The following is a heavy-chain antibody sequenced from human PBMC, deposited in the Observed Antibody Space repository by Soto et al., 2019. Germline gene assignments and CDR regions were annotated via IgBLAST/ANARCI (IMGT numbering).Heavy chain of an antibody. J-gene: IGHJ4*02. CDR2: IYWDDDK. Sequence: QITLKESGPTLVKPTQTLTLTCTFSGFSLSTSGVGVGWIRQPPGKALEWLALIYWDDDKRYSPSLKSRLTIPKHTSKNHVLLKITNMNPVDTATYYCPHDPMVRGVIISSYFDYWGQGTLLTVSS. D-gene: IGHD3-10*01. V-gene: IGHV2-5*02. CDR3: PHDPMVRGVIISSYFDY. CDR1: GFSLSTSGVG.